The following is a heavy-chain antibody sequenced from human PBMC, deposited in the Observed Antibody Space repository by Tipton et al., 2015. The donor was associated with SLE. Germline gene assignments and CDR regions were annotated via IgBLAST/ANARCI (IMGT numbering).Heavy chain of an antibody. V-gene: IGHV4-39*07. CDR2: ISYTGTT. Sequence: TLSLTCTVSGDSISSSFFYWGWMRQSPGKGLEWIGSISYTGTTYYNPSLKSRVAISLDMSKTQFSLRLSSVTAADTAVYYCARMIQGHTPYSFDHWGQGTLVTVSS. J-gene: IGHJ4*02. CDR1: GDSISSSFFY. D-gene: IGHD3-16*01. CDR3: ARMIQGHTPYSFDH.